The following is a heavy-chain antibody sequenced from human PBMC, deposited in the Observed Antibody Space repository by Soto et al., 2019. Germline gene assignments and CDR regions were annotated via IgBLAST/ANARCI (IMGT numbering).Heavy chain of an antibody. Sequence: PSETLSLTCTVSSGSISSSSYYWGWIRQPPGKGLEWIGSIHYGGSTYYNPSLKSRVTISVDTSKNQFSLKLSSVTAADTAVYYCARLKILSMVRGVIIAYYGMDVWGQGTTVTVSS. CDR1: SGSISSSSYY. J-gene: IGHJ6*02. D-gene: IGHD3-10*01. V-gene: IGHV4-39*01. CDR2: IHYGGST. CDR3: ARLKILSMVRGVIIAYYGMDV.